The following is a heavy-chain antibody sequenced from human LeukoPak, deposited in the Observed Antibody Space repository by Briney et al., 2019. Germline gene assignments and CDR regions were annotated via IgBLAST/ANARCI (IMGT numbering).Heavy chain of an antibody. CDR3: AELGITMIGGV. J-gene: IGHJ6*04. D-gene: IGHD3-10*02. Sequence: PVGSIRPSRASSLCTFSDYHISWLGPALAKGLEWVSYISCSCSTIYYADSVKGRFTISRYNAKTSLHLQMISLRAEDTAVYYCAELGITMIGGVWGKGTTVTISS. CDR1: LCTFSDYH. CDR2: ISCSCSTI. V-gene: IGHV3-11*04.